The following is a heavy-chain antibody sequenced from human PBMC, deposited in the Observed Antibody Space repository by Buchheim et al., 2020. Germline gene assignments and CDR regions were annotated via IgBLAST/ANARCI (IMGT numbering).Heavy chain of an antibody. D-gene: IGHD3-3*01. CDR3: ARDSTGFWSGYLYFDL. Sequence: QVQLQESGPGLVKPSQTLSLTCTVSGGSISSGSYYWSWIRQPAGKGLEWIGRIYTSGSTNYNPSLKSRVTISVDTSKNQFSLKLSPVTAADTAVYYCARDSTGFWSGYLYFDLWGRGTL. CDR2: IYTSGST. CDR1: GGSISSGSYY. V-gene: IGHV4-61*02. J-gene: IGHJ2*01.